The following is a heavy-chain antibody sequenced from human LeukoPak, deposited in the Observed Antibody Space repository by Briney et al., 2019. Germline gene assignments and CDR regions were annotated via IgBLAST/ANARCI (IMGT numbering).Heavy chain of an antibody. J-gene: IGHJ3*02. CDR2: ICGSCGST. CDR3: AKGRWEVNLSDAFDI. D-gene: IGHD1-26*01. CDR1: GFTFSSYA. Sequence: GGSLRLSCAASGFTFSSYAMSWVRQAPGKWLEWVSGICGSCGSTYYADSVKGRFTISRDNSKNTLYLLMNSLRAEDTAVYYCAKGRWEVNLSDAFDIWGQGSMVTVSS. V-gene: IGHV3-23*01.